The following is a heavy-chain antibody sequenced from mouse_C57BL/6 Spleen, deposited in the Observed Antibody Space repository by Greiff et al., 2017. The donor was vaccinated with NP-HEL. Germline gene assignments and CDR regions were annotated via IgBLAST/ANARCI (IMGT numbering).Heavy chain of an antibody. CDR2: IDPSDSET. V-gene: IGHV1-52*01. CDR3: ARGGVTTDY. D-gene: IGHD2-2*01. Sequence: QVHVKQPGAELVRPGSSVKLSCKASGYTFTSYWMHWVKQRPIQGLEWIGNIDPSDSETHYNQKFKDKATLTVDKSSSTAYMQLSSLTSEDSAVYYCARGGVTTDYWGQGTTLTVSS. CDR1: GYTFTSYW. J-gene: IGHJ2*01.